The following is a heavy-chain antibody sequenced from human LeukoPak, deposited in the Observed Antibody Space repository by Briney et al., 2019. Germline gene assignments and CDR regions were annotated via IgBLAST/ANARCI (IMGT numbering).Heavy chain of an antibody. Sequence: GGSLRLSCAASGFTFSSYEMNWVRQAPGKGLEWASYISSSGSTLYYADSVKGRFTISRDNAKNSLYLQMNSLRAEDTALYYCAKDSSGGSSGWWEGDYYYYGMDVWGQGTTVTVSS. J-gene: IGHJ6*02. V-gene: IGHV3-48*03. CDR1: GFTFSSYE. CDR3: AKDSSGGSSGWWEGDYYYYGMDV. D-gene: IGHD6-19*01. CDR2: ISSSGSTL.